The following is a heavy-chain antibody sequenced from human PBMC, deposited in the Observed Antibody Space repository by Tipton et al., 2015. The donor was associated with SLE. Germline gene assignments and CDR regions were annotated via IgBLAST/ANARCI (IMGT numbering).Heavy chain of an antibody. D-gene: IGHD3-9*01. CDR1: GFTVSSNY. V-gene: IGHV3-48*01. Sequence: GSLRLSCAASGFTVSSNYMSWVRQAPGKGLEWVSYISSSSSTIYYADSVKGRFTISRDNAKNSLYLQMNSLKTEDTAVYYCTTDPDRFDWLPFDYWGQGTLVTVSS. CDR2: ISSSSSTI. CDR3: TTDPDRFDWLPFDY. J-gene: IGHJ4*02.